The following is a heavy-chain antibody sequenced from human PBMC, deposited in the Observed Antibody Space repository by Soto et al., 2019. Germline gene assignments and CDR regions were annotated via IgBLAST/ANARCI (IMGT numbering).Heavy chain of an antibody. J-gene: IGHJ4*02. D-gene: IGHD2-8*01. CDR1: GGSVSDSNYY. CDR3: VSQRTSVLTQAYFDY. Sequence: SETLSLTCTVSGGSVSDSNYYWGWIRQSPGKGLEWIGSVYYRGRSYSKSSVKSRVTISVDTSKNQFSLNLNSVTASDTAVYFCVSQRTSVLTQAYFDYWGPGALVTVSS. V-gene: IGHV4-39*01. CDR2: VYYRGRS.